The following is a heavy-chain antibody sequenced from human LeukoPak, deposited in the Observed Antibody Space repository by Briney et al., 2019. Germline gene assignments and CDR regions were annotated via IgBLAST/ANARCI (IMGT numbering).Heavy chain of an antibody. CDR3: LTGYNHAVDWFDP. Sequence: GGSLRLSCAASGFTVSSNYMSWVRQAPGKGLEWVSVIYSGGSTYYADSVKGRFTISRDNSKNTLYPQMNSLRAEDRAVHYCLTGYNHAVDWFDPWGQGTLVTVSS. CDR2: IYSGGST. D-gene: IGHD3-9*01. V-gene: IGHV3-66*01. CDR1: GFTVSSNY. J-gene: IGHJ5*02.